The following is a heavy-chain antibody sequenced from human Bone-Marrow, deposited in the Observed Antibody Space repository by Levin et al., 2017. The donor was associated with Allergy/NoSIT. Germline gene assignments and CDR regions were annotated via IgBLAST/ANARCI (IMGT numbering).Heavy chain of an antibody. CDR3: ARSVSIFGVANEDYYYYGMDV. CDR2: ISSSSSYI. J-gene: IGHJ6*02. Sequence: LSLTCAASGFTFSSYSMNWVRQAPGKGLEWVSSISSSSSYIYYADSVKGRFTISRDNAKNSLYLQMNSLRAEDTAVYYCARSVSIFGVANEDYYYYGMDVWGQGTTVTVSS. CDR1: GFTFSSYS. D-gene: IGHD3-3*01. V-gene: IGHV3-21*01.